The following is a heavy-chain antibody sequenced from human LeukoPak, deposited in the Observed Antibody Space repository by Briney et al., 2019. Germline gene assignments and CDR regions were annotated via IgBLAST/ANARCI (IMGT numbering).Heavy chain of an antibody. J-gene: IGHJ5*02. V-gene: IGHV3-23*01. D-gene: IGHD2-2*01. CDR2: ISGSGGST. CDR1: GFTFSSYA. Sequence: PGGSLRLSCAASGFTFSSYAMSWVRQAPGKGLEWVSAISGSGGSTYYADSVKGRFTISRDNSKNTLYLQMNSLRAEDTAVYYCARVNGYCSSTSCNHNWFDPWGQGTLVTVSS. CDR3: ARVNGYCSSTSCNHNWFDP.